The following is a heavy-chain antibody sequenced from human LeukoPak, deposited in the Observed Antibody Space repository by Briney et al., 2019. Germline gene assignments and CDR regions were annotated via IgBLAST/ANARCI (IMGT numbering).Heavy chain of an antibody. CDR3: ATVETDDYGGNYGHY. CDR1: GYTLTELS. J-gene: IGHJ4*02. V-gene: IGHV1-24*01. Sequence: ASVKVSCTVSGYTLTELSMHWVRQAPGKGLEWMGGFDPEDGETIYAQKFQGRVTMTEDTSTDTAYMELSSLRSEDTAVYYCATVETDDYGGNYGHYWGQGTLVTVSS. CDR2: FDPEDGET. D-gene: IGHD4-23*01.